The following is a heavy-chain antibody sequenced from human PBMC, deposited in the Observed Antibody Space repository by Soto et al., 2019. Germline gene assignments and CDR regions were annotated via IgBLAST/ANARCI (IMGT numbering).Heavy chain of an antibody. CDR3: ADGGHRNIGWSYYFES. D-gene: IGHD6-19*01. CDR2: ISPRGANI. Sequence: PWGSLRLSYVGSGFSLATFPLNWVRKTPGQGLERISYISPRGANIYYTEPVKGRVTISRDNARNSLYLQMTRLTDDDAARDYCADGGHRNIGWSYYFESWGQGVPVTVSS. CDR1: GFSLATFP. V-gene: IGHV3-48*02. J-gene: IGHJ4*02.